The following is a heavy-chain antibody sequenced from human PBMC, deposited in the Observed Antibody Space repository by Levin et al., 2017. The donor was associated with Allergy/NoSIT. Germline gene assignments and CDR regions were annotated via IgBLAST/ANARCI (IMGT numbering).Heavy chain of an antibody. V-gene: IGHV3-30*18. CDR2: ISYDGSNK. CDR1: GFTFSSYG. J-gene: IGHJ6*03. D-gene: IGHD3-10*01. Sequence: GESLKISCAASGFTFSSYGMHWVRQAPGKGLEWVAVISYDGSNKYYADSVKGRFTISRDNSKNTLYLQMNSLRAEDTAVYYCAKSETNYYGSGSNYYYYYMDVWGKGTTVTVSS. CDR3: AKSETNYYGSGSNYYYYYMDV.